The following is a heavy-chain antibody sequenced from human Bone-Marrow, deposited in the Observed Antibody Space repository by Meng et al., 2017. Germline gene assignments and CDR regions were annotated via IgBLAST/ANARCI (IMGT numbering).Heavy chain of an antibody. CDR1: GFTFSNYA. V-gene: IGHV3-23*01. CDR2: ISTSGRIT. D-gene: IGHD2-21*02. CDR3: ARAGGAYCGGDCYKIDP. Sequence: GESLKISCRASGFTFSNYAMNWVRQAPGKGLEWVSVISTSGRITYYADSVKGRFTISRDNSKNTLYLQMSSLRTEDTAMYYCARAGGAYCGGDCYKIDPWGQGTLVTVSS. J-gene: IGHJ5*02.